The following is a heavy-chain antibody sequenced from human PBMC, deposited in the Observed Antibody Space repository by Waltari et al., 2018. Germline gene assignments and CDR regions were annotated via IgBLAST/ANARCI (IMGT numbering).Heavy chain of an antibody. CDR3: TRGGRDSSWYWRD. V-gene: IGHV3-7*01. CDR2: RKQDGSEK. Sequence: EVQLVESGGGLAQPGGSLRLSCAASGLSFSNYWMTVVRQGSGKGRVWVANRKQDGSEKYYMDSVKGRFTISRDNAKNALYLQMNNLRVEDTAVYYCTRGGRDSSWYWRDWGQGTLVTVSS. J-gene: IGHJ4*02. D-gene: IGHD6-13*01. CDR1: GLSFSNYW.